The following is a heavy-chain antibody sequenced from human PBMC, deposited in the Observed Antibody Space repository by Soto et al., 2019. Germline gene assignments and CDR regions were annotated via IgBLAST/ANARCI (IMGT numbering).Heavy chain of an antibody. V-gene: IGHV4-39*01. CDR3: ARQGICSGGSCYSWNWFDP. Sequence: QLQLQESGPGLVKPSETLSLTCTVSGGSISSSSYYWGWIRQPPGKGLEWIGSIYYSGSTYYNPSLKSRVTISVDTSKNQFSLKLSSVTAADTAVYYCARQGICSGGSCYSWNWFDPWGQGTLVTVSS. CDR2: IYYSGST. CDR1: GGSISSSSYY. D-gene: IGHD2-15*01. J-gene: IGHJ5*02.